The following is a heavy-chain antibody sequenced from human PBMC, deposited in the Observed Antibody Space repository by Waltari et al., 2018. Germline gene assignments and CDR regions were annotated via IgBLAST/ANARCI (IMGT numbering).Heavy chain of an antibody. Sequence: EVQLVESGGGLVEPGGSLRLSCTASGFSFRHYWMHWVRPAPGRGLESVSLIDMDGPPKFYADSVKGRFTISRDNPRDTLYLQMNSLRPEDTAVYYCARDNRGSIDYWGQGALVTVSS. CDR3: ARDNRGSIDY. J-gene: IGHJ4*02. V-gene: IGHV3-74*01. CDR2: IDMDGPPK. CDR1: GFSFRHYW. D-gene: IGHD3-10*01.